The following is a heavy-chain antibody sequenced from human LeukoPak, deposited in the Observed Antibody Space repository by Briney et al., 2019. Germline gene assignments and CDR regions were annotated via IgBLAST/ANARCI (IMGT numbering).Heavy chain of an antibody. CDR3: AKALRYYGSGSYYPLTLNYYYYGMDV. Sequence: PGGPLRLSCAASGFTFSSYGMHWVRQAPGKGLEWVAFIRYDGSNKYYADSVKGRFTISRDNSKNTLYLQMNSLRAEDTAVYYCAKALRYYGSGSYYPLTLNYYYYGMDVWGQGTTVTVSS. CDR2: IRYDGSNK. CDR1: GFTFSSYG. V-gene: IGHV3-30*02. J-gene: IGHJ6*02. D-gene: IGHD3-10*01.